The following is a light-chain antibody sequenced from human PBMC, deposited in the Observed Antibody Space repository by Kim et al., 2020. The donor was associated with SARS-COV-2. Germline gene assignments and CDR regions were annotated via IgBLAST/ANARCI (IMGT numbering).Light chain of an antibody. CDR2: GKN. CDR1: SLRSYY. CDR3: NSRDSSGNQV. J-gene: IGLJ3*02. V-gene: IGLV3-19*01. Sequence: VAVGQTVRIKCQGDSLRSYYASWYQQKPGQAPVLVIYGKNNRPSGIPDRFSGSSSGNTASLTITGAQAEDEADYYCNSRDSSGNQVFGGGTQLTVL.